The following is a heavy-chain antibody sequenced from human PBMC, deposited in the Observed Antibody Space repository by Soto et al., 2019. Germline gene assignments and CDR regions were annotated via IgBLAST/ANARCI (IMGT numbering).Heavy chain of an antibody. CDR3: ARGPHDYSNGGGHPGGYYMDV. J-gene: IGHJ6*03. D-gene: IGHD4-4*01. CDR2: IYSGGST. Sequence: GGSPRLSCAASGFTVSSNYMSWVRQAPGKGLEWVSVIYSGGSTYYADSVKGRFTISRHNSKNTLYLQMNSLRAEDTAVYYCARGPHDYSNGGGHPGGYYMDVWGKGTTVTVSS. V-gene: IGHV3-53*04. CDR1: GFTVSSNY.